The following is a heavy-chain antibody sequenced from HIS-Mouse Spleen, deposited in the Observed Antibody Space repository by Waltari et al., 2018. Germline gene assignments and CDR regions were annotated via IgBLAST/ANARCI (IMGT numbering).Heavy chain of an antibody. CDR2: IYYSGST. J-gene: IGHJ2*01. CDR3: AREIPYSSSWYDWYFDL. Sequence: QLPLQESGPGLVKPSETLSLPCTVSGGSISSSSHYCGWIRQPPGKGLEWIGSIYYSGSTYYNPSLKSRVTISVDTSKNQFSLKLSSVTAADTAVYYCAREIPYSSSWYDWYFDLWGRGTLVTVSS. V-gene: IGHV4-39*07. CDR1: GGSISSSSHY. D-gene: IGHD6-13*01.